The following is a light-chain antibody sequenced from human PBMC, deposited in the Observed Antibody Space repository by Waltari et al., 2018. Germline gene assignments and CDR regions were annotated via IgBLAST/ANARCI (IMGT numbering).Light chain of an antibody. CDR3: QHYVSLPAT. Sequence: EIVLTQSPGTVSLSPGERATLSCRASQSVSRTLAWYQQKPGQAPRLLIYGASTRATGIPERFSGGGSGTDFSLTISRLEPEDFAVYYCQHYVSLPATFGQGTKVEIK. CDR2: GAS. V-gene: IGKV3-20*01. CDR1: QSVSRT. J-gene: IGKJ1*01.